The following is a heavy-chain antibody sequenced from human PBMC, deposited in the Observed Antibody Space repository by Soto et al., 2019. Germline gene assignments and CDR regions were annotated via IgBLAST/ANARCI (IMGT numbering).Heavy chain of an antibody. CDR1: GFSFSDHY. V-gene: IGHV3-11*06. J-gene: IGHJ5*02. CDR3: VRDADRSDSWWFDL. Sequence: GGSLRLSCAASGFSFSDHYMIWIRQAPGKGLEWVAYISVSSDYINYADSVKGRFTMSRDNGKNSVYLHMNSLRAEDTAVYFCVRDADRSDSWWFDLWGQGTQVTVSS. D-gene: IGHD6-6*01. CDR2: ISVSSDYI.